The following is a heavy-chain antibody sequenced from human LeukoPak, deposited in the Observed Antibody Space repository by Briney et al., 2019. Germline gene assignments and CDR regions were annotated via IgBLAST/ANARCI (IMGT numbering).Heavy chain of an antibody. D-gene: IGHD3-3*01. Sequence: GGSLRLSCEGSAFIFSGHWMNWVRQTPGKGLEWVASIKEDGSERQYVDSVKGRFSISRDNTKGPLFLQLNSLRAEDTAVYYCARGRRITIFDYWGQGTLVTVSS. V-gene: IGHV3-7*03. J-gene: IGHJ4*02. CDR1: AFIFSGHW. CDR3: ARGRRITIFDY. CDR2: IKEDGSER.